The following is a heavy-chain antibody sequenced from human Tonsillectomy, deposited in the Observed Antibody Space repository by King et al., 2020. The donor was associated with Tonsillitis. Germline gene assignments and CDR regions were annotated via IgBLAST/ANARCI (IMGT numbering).Heavy chain of an antibody. Sequence: VQLVESGGGLVQPGGSLRLSCAASGFTISNYAMSWVRQAPGKGLEWVSVVYGAGSTTYYADSVKGRFTISRDNSKNTLYLQMNSLRAEDTAVYYCARSLDGSGSYTNSSPWGQGTLVTVSS. CDR3: ARSLDGSGSYTNSSP. CDR1: GFTISNYA. CDR2: VYGAGSTT. V-gene: IGHV3-23*03. D-gene: IGHD3-10*01. J-gene: IGHJ4*02.